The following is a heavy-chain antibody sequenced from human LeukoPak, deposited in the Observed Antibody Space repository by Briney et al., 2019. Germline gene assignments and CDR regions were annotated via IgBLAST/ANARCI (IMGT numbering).Heavy chain of an antibody. D-gene: IGHD4-17*01. CDR3: ERGSPYGDYAFDI. CDR2: ITSSSSHI. V-gene: IGHV3-21*05. J-gene: IGHJ3*02. Sequence: PGGSLRLSCAASGLTFNTYSMNWVRQAPGKGLEWISFITSSSSHIYYADSEKGRFTISRDNAKNSLYLQMNSLRAEDTALYYCERGSPYGDYAFDIWGQGTMVTVSS. CDR1: GLTFNTYS.